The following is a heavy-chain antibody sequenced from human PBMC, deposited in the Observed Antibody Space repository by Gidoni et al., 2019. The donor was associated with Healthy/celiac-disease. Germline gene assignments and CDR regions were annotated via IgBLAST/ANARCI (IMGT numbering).Heavy chain of an antibody. D-gene: IGHD3-22*01. J-gene: IGHJ3*02. Sequence: QVQLVQSGADVKKPGSSLKLSCKASGGTFSSYAISSVRQAPGQGLEWMGGIIPILGIANYAQKYQGRGTITADKSTSTAYMELSSLRSEDTAVYYCASFIGYYDSSGYYYGTRIAAFDIWGQGTMVTVSS. V-gene: IGHV1-69*10. CDR1: GGTFSSYA. CDR3: ASFIGYYDSSGYYYGTRIAAFDI. CDR2: IIPILGIA.